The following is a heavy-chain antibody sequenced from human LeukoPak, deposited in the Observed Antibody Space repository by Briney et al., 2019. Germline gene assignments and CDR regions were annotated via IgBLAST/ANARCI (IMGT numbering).Heavy chain of an antibody. V-gene: IGHV3-15*01. D-gene: IGHD3-10*01. CDR3: TTSRYGSGSYYVYFDY. CDR2: IKSKTDGGTT. J-gene: IGHJ4*02. Sequence: GGSLRLSCAASGCTFSNAWMRWVRQAPGKGLEWVGRIKSKTDGGTTDYAAPVKGRFTISRDDSKNTLYLQMNSLKTEDTAVYYCTTSRYGSGSYYVYFDYWGQGTLVTVSS. CDR1: GCTFSNAW.